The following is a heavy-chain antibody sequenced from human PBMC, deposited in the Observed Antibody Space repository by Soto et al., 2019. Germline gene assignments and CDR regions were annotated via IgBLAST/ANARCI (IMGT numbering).Heavy chain of an antibody. CDR3: ARVRDYDFWSGSWFDP. CDR2: IYYSGST. V-gene: IGHV4-30-4*01. J-gene: IGHJ5*02. D-gene: IGHD3-3*01. Sequence: SETLSLTCTVSGGSISSGDYYWSWIRQPPGKGLEWIGYIYYSGSTYYNPSLKSRVTISVDTSKNQFSLKLSSVTAADTALYYCARVRDYDFWSGSWFDPWGQGTLVTVSS. CDR1: GGSISSGDYY.